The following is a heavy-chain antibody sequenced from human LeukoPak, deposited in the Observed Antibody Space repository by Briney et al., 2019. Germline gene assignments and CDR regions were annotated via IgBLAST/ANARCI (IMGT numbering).Heavy chain of an antibody. D-gene: IGHD3-9*01. J-gene: IGHJ6*03. CDR1: GFTFSSYW. CDR2: INSDGSST. Sequence: GGSLRLSCAASGFTFSSYWMHWVRQAPGKGLVWVSRINSDGSSTSYADSVKGRFTISRDNAKNTLYLQMNSLRAEDTAVYYCARAFDWLLSDYYYMDVWGKGTTVTISS. CDR3: ARAFDWLLSDYYYMDV. V-gene: IGHV3-74*01.